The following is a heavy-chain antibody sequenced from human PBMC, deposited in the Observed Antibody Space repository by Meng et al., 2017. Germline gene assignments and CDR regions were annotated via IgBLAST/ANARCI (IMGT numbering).Heavy chain of an antibody. J-gene: IGHJ4*02. CDR2: TYYRSKWYN. D-gene: IGHD3-10*02. CDR3: ASGWSMFQT. Sequence: QLQQSGPGLMKPSQTLSLTCAISGDTVSSGSAPWNWIRPSPSRGLEWLGRTYYRSKWYNEFAVSVKSRIIINPDTSKNHFSLQLNSVTPEDTAVYYCASGWSMFQTWGQGTLVTVSS. V-gene: IGHV6-1*01. CDR1: GDTVSSGSAP.